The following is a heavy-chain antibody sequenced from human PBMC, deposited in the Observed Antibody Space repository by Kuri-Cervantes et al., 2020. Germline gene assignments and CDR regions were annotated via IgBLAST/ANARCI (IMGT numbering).Heavy chain of an antibody. CDR2: IIPIFGTS. J-gene: IGHJ4*02. CDR3: ARGWHSSGYYYFDFDY. Sequence: SVKVSCKASGGTFDSSTIDWVRQAPGQGLEWMGGIIPIFGTSNYAQRFQGRVTITADESTRTAYMELRSLRAEDTAVYYCARGWHSSGYYYFDFDYWGQETLVTVSS. D-gene: IGHD3-22*01. V-gene: IGHV1-69*13. CDR1: GGTFDSST.